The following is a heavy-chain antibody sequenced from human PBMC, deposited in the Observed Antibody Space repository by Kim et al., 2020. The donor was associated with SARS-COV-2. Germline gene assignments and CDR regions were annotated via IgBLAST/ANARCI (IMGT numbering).Heavy chain of an antibody. J-gene: IGHJ6*02. CDR1: GFTFSSYS. V-gene: IGHV3-21*01. D-gene: IGHD3-10*01. Sequence: GGSLRLSCAASGFTFSSYSMNWVRQAPGKGLEWVSSISSSSSYIYYADSVKGRFTISRDNAKNSLYLQMNSLRAEDTAVYYCARDTRLSAYYYGSGSYYNVDEKLYYYYGMDVWGQGTTVTVSS. CDR3: ARDTRLSAYYYGSGSYYNVDEKLYYYYGMDV. CDR2: ISSSSSYI.